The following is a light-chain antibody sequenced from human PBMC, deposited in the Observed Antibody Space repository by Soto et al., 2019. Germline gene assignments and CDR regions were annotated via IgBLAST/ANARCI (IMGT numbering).Light chain of an antibody. Sequence: SYELTQPPSVSVAPGQTATITCGGSNIRTKSVHWCRQRPGQAPVLVVYDDRDRPSGIPERFSGSNSGNTATLTISKVEPGDEADYYCQVWDSSGDHPVFGGGTKLTVL. CDR1: NIRTKS. CDR3: QVWDSSGDHPV. V-gene: IGLV3-21*02. CDR2: DDR. J-gene: IGLJ2*01.